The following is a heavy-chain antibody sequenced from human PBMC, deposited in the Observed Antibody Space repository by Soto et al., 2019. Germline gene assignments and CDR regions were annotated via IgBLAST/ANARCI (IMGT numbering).Heavy chain of an antibody. V-gene: IGHV3-53*01. Sequence: GGSLRLSCAASGFTVSSNYMSWVRQAPGKGLEWVSVIYSGGSTYYADSVKGRFTISRDNSKNTLYLQMNSLRAEDTALYYCAKDASSGITSFDLWGRGTLVTVSS. CDR3: AKDASSGITSFDL. CDR2: IYSGGST. J-gene: IGHJ2*01. D-gene: IGHD3-3*01. CDR1: GFTVSSNY.